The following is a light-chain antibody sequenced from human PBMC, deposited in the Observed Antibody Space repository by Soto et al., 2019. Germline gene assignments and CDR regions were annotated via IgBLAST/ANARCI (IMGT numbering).Light chain of an antibody. CDR3: QQYGSALQT. J-gene: IGKJ1*01. Sequence: EIVLTQSPGTLSLSPGERVTLSCRASQSVSSNFLAWYQQRPGQAPRLLIYGASSRATGIPDRFSGSGSGTDFTLIISSLEPEDCVVYYCQQYGSALQTFGQGTKVEIK. V-gene: IGKV3-20*01. CDR2: GAS. CDR1: QSVSSNF.